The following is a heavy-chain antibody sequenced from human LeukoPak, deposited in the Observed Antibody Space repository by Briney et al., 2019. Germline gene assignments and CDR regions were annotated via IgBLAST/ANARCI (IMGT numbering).Heavy chain of an antibody. CDR3: ARGPEYYDILTGYYGHNWLDP. D-gene: IGHD3-9*01. V-gene: IGHV4-59*01. Sequence: SETLSLTCTASGGSISSYYLSWIRQPPGKGLEWIGDIYYSGSTNYNPSLKSRVTISVDTSKNQFSLKLSSVTAADTAVYYCARGPEYYDILTGYYGHNWLDPWGQGTLVTVSS. CDR1: GGSISSYY. CDR2: IYYSGST. J-gene: IGHJ5*02.